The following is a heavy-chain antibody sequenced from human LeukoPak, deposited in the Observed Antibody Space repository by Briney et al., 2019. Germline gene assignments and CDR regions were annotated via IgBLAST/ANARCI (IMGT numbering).Heavy chain of an antibody. CDR2: IYTSGST. D-gene: IGHD6-13*01. J-gene: IGHJ4*02. V-gene: IGHV4-4*07. Sequence: SETLSLTCTVSGGSISSYYWSWIRQPAGKGLEWIGRIYTSGSTNYNPSLKSRVTISVDKSKTQFSLKLSSVTAADTAVYYCAIDQYSSSWSHFDYWGQRTLVTVSS. CDR3: AIDQYSSSWSHFDY. CDR1: GGSISSYY.